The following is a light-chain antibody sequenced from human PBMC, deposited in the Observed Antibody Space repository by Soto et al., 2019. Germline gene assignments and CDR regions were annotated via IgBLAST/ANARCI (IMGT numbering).Light chain of an antibody. Sequence: QSALTQPASVSGSPGQSITVSCTGTSSDIGTYNYVSWYQQQPGKAPKLIISEVSNRPSGISNRFSGSKSGNTASLTISGLQPEDEADYYCNSYSSGSTNYVFGTGPKLTVL. J-gene: IGLJ1*01. CDR3: NSYSSGSTNYV. CDR2: EVS. CDR1: SSDIGTYNY. V-gene: IGLV2-14*01.